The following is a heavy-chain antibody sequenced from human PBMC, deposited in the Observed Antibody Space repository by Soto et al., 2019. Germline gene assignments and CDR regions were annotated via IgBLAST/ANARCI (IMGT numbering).Heavy chain of an antibody. CDR3: ASATVVAGTFDF. J-gene: IGHJ4*02. Sequence: GGSLTLSCAGSGFAFRSYNMNWVRQPPGTGLAWVASISSGSSNIYYADSVKGRFTISRDNAKDSLYLQMDSLRAEDSAVYYCASATVVAGTFDFWGQGTLLTVSS. V-gene: IGHV3-21*01. CDR1: GFAFRSYN. CDR2: ISSGSSNI. D-gene: IGHD4-17*01.